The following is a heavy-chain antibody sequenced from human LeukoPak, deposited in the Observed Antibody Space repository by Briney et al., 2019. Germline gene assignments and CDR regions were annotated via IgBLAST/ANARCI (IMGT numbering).Heavy chain of an antibody. J-gene: IGHJ6*04. CDR1: GFTFSNYW. Sequence: GGSLRLSCAASGFTFSNYWMSWVRQAPGKGLEWVANMKPDGSEKYYVDSVKGRFTISRDNAKNSLYLQMNSVRAEDTAVYYCARKAYGMDVWGKGTTVTVSS. CDR3: ARKAYGMDV. V-gene: IGHV3-7*03. CDR2: MKPDGSEK.